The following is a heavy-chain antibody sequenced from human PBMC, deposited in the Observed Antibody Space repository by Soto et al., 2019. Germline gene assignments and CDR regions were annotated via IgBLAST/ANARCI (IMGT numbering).Heavy chain of an antibody. CDR2: IYYSGST. J-gene: IGHJ4*02. Sequence: SETLSLTCTVSGGSISSYYWSWIRQPPGKGLEWIGYIYYSGSTNYNPSLKSRVTISVDTSKNQFSLKLSSVTAADTAVYYCASEEVVAGTRYFDYWGQGTLVTVSS. CDR3: ASEEVVAGTRYFDY. CDR1: GGSISSYY. V-gene: IGHV4-59*01. D-gene: IGHD2-15*01.